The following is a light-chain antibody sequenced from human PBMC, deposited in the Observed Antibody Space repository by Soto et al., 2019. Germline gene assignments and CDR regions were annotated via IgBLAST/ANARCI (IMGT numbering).Light chain of an antibody. Sequence: EILMTQSPATLSLSPGEIATLWGGASRGVTNYLAWYQHKPGQAPRLLISSASDRATGIPVRFSGSGSGTDFTLTISSLEPEDSAVYYCQQRSNWPPTFGQGTKVDI. J-gene: IGKJ1*01. V-gene: IGKV3-11*01. CDR2: SAS. CDR1: RGVTNY. CDR3: QQRSNWPPT.